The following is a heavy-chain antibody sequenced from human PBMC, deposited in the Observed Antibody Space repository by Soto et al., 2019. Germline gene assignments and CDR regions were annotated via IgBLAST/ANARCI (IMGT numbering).Heavy chain of an antibody. CDR3: AKAKVAGSYYFDY. V-gene: IGHV3-23*01. J-gene: IGHJ4*02. CDR2: ISGSGGST. D-gene: IGHD6-19*01. CDR1: GFTFSSYA. Sequence: GGSLRLSCAASGFTFSSYAMSWVRQAPGKGLEWVSAISGSGGSTYYADSVKGRFTISRDNSKNTLYLQMSSLRAEDTAVYYCAKAKVAGSYYFDYWGQGTLVTVSS.